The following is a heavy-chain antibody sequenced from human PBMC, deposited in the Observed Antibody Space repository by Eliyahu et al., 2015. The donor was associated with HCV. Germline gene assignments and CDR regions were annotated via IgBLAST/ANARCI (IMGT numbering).Heavy chain of an antibody. V-gene: IGHV3-33*01. D-gene: IGHD6-13*01. CDR2: IWYDGSNK. CDR1: GXTFXXXG. J-gene: IGHJ5*02. Sequence: QVQLVESGGGVVQPGRSLRXXCAASGXTFXXXGMHWVRQAPGKGLEGVAVIWYDGSNKYYADXVKGRFTTSRDNSKNTLYLQMNSLRAEDTAVYYCARDGGIAAAGDNWFDPWGQGTLVTVSS. CDR3: ARDGGIAAAGDNWFDP.